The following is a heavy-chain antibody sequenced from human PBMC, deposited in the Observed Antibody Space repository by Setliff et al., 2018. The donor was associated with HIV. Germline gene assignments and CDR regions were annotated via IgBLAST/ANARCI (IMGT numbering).Heavy chain of an antibody. CDR2: INPPGDST. CDR1: GFNFSSSS. D-gene: IGHD1-7*01. V-gene: IGHV3-23*01. J-gene: IGHJ3*02. Sequence: GGSLRLSCATSGFNFSSSSMSWVRQAPGRGLEWVSAINPPGDSTYYADSVRGRFTISRDNSKNTLYLQMNSLRAEDTAVYYCAKDENWRGITGTTNYNAFDIWGQGTMVTVSS. CDR3: AKDENWRGITGTTNYNAFDI.